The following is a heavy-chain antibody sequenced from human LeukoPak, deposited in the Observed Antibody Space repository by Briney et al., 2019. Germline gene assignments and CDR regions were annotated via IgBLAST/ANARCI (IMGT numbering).Heavy chain of an antibody. CDR2: INSDGSST. Sequence: PGGSLRLSCAASGFTFSSYWMHWVRQVPGKGLVWVSRINSDGSSTSYADSVKGRFSISRDNAKNTLYLQMSSLRAEDTAVYYCASEYYYDSSGVDYWGQGTLVIVSS. CDR1: GFTFSSYW. CDR3: ASEYYYDSSGVDY. D-gene: IGHD3-22*01. J-gene: IGHJ4*02. V-gene: IGHV3-74*01.